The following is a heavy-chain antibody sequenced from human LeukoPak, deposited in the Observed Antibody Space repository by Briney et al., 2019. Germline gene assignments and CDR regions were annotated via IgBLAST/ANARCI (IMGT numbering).Heavy chain of an antibody. CDR3: ARTLYSSSWFFDY. V-gene: IGHV4-39*01. D-gene: IGHD6-13*01. CDR1: GGSISSSSYY. CDR2: IYYSGST. J-gene: IGHJ4*02. Sequence: SETLSLTCTVSGGSISSSSYYWGWIRQPPGKGLEWIGSIYYSGSTYYNPSLKSRVTISIDTSKNQFSLKLSSVTAADTAVFYCARTLYSSSWFFDYWGQGTLVTVSS.